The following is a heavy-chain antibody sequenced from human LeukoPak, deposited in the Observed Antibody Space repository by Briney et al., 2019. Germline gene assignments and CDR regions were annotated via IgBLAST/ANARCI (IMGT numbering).Heavy chain of an antibody. CDR1: GGSFSGYY. Sequence: PSETLSLTCAVFGGSFSGYYWSWIRQPPGKGLEWIGEINHSGSTNYNPSLKSRVTISVDTSKNQFSLKLSSVTAADTAVYYCARMRGNTGFGPWGQGTLVTVSS. CDR3: ARMRGNTGFGP. D-gene: IGHD2-2*02. V-gene: IGHV4-34*01. CDR2: INHSGST. J-gene: IGHJ5*02.